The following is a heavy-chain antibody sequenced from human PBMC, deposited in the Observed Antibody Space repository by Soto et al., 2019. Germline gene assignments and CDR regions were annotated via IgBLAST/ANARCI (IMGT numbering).Heavy chain of an antibody. CDR1: GGSISSYY. Sequence: SETLSLTCTDSGGSISSYYWSWIRQPPGKGLEWIGYIYYSGSTNYNPSLKSRVTISVDTSKNQFSLKLSSVTAADTAVYYCARDRAAAGGFDPWGQGTLVTVSS. D-gene: IGHD6-13*01. CDR3: ARDRAAAGGFDP. V-gene: IGHV4-59*01. CDR2: IYYSGST. J-gene: IGHJ5*02.